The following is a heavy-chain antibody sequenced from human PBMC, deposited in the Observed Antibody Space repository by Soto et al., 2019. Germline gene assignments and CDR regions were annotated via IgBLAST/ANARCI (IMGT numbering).Heavy chain of an antibody. CDR1: GFTFERYA. CDR3: VKDKDYYGSGNNYYYYYGMDV. V-gene: IGHV3-9*01. CDR2: IGWNSATI. J-gene: IGHJ6*02. D-gene: IGHD3-10*01. Sequence: EGQLVESGGGLVQPGWSLRLACTASGFTFERYAMHWVRQTPGRGLEWVSAIGWNSATILYEDSVKGRFTISRDNAKKSLYLQMDNLRAEDTALYYCVKDKDYYGSGNNYYYYYGMDVWGQGTTVTVSS.